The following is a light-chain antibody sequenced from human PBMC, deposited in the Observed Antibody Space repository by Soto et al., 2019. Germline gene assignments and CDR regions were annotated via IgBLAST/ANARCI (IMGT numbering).Light chain of an antibody. J-gene: IGLJ2*01. CDR1: SSNIGAGYD. CDR2: GNS. CDR3: QSYDTSLSVVV. V-gene: IGLV1-40*01. Sequence: QSVLTQPPSVSGAPGQGVTISCTGSSSNIGAGYDVHWYQQLPGTAPKLLIYGNSNRPSGVPDRFPGSKSGTSASLAITGLQAEDEADYYCQSYDTSLSVVVFGGGTKLTVL.